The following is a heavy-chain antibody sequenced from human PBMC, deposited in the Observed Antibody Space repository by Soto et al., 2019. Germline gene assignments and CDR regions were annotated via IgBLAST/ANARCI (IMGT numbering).Heavy chain of an antibody. CDR2: IYYSGST. Sequence: QVQLQESGPGLVKPSETLSLTCTVSGGSISSYYWSWIRQPPGKGLEWIGYIYYSGSTNYNPSLKSRVTISVDTSKNQFSLKLSSVTAADTAVYYCARLSSGYYWWDPSGYFDYWGQGTLVTVSS. V-gene: IGHV4-59*08. J-gene: IGHJ4*02. D-gene: IGHD3-22*01. CDR3: ARLSSGYYWWDPSGYFDY. CDR1: GGSISSYY.